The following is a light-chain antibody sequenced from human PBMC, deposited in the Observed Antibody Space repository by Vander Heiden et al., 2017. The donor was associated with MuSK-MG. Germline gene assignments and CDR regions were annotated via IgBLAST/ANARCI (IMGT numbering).Light chain of an antibody. J-gene: IGLJ2*01. V-gene: IGLV3-21*03. CDR2: DDS. CDR3: QVWENRSDNPVV. CDR1: NIGSKS. Sequence: SYVLTQPPSVSVAPGKTARITCGGNNIGSKSVHWYQQKPGQAPVLVVYDDSDRPSGSPERFSGSNSGNTATLTISRVEAGEEADYYCQVWENRSDNPVVFGGGTKLTVL.